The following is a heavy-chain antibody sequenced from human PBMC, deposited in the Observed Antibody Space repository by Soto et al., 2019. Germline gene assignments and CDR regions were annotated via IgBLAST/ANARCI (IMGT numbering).Heavy chain of an antibody. CDR3: ARGRDDGAAN. D-gene: IGHD2-15*01. CDR1: GGSFSGYY. Sequence: QVQLQQWGAGLLKPSETLSLTCAVYGGSFSGYYWSWIRQPPGKGLEWIGEINPSGSTNYTPSLKSRVTMSGDTPKNQFSLKLTSVTAADTAVYYCARGRDDGAANWGQGTLVTVSS. J-gene: IGHJ4*02. V-gene: IGHV4-34*01. CDR2: INPSGST.